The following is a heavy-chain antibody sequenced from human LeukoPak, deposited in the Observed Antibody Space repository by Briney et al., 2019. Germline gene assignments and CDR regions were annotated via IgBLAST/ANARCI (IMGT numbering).Heavy chain of an antibody. CDR1: GFTVSSNY. Sequence: PGGSLRLSCAASGFTVSSNYMSWVRQAPGKGLEWVSVIYSGGSTYYADSVKGRFTISRDNSKNTLYLQMNSLRAEDTAVYYCARDPGLMDVRGAFDIWGRGTMVTVSS. J-gene: IGHJ3*02. D-gene: IGHD2-8*01. CDR3: ARDPGLMDVRGAFDI. V-gene: IGHV3-53*01. CDR2: IYSGGST.